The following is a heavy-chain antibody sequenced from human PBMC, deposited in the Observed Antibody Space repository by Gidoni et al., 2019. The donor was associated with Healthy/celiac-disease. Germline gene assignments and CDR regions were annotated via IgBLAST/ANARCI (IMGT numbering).Heavy chain of an antibody. CDR3: ARATYYYDSSGYLGPNWFDP. D-gene: IGHD3-22*01. V-gene: IGHV4-61*02. J-gene: IGHJ5*02. CDR2: IYTSGST. CDR1: GGSICRGSYH. Sequence: QVQLQESGPGLVKPSQTLSLTCTVSGGSICRGSYHWSWIRQPAGKGLDWIGRIYTSGSTNYNPSLKSRVTISVDTSKNQFSLKLSAVTAADTAVYYCARATYYYDSSGYLGPNWFDPWGQGTLVTVSS.